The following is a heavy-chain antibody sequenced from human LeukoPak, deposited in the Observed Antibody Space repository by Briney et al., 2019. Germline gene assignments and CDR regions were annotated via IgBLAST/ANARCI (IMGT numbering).Heavy chain of an antibody. V-gene: IGHV4-59*01. J-gene: IGHJ3*02. CDR3: ARDPLSIAARRGAFDI. Sequence: SETLSLTCTVSGGSISSYYWSWIRQPPGKGLEWIGYIYYSGSTNYNPSLKSRVTISVDTSKNQFSLKLRSVTAADTAVYYCARDPLSIAARRGAFDIWGQGTMVTVSS. D-gene: IGHD6-6*01. CDR1: GGSISSYY. CDR2: IYYSGST.